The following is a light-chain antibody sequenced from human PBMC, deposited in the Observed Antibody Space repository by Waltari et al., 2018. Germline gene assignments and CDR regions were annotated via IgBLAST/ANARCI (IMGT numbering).Light chain of an antibody. CDR3: QLYNEWPYT. CDR1: KSIGNN. CDR2: VAS. V-gene: IGKV3-15*01. J-gene: IGKJ2*01. Sequence: ETIMTQSPAILSVSPGETATLSCRASKSIGNNLAWYQQTPGQAPRLLIYVASSRGTGIPARFFGAGSGTDFTLTISSLQSEDFAVYYCQLYNEWPYTFGQGTKVDLK.